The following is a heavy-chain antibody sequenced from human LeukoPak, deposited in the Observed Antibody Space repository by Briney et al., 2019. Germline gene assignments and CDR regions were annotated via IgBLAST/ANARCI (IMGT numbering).Heavy chain of an antibody. V-gene: IGHV7-4-1*02. Sequence: ASVKVSCKASGYTFTSYAMNWVRQAPGQGLEWMGWINTNTGNPTYAQGFTGRFVFFLDTSVSTAYLQISSLKAEDTAVYYCARDLGYCSGGSCYSIVRSVPYFDYWGQGTLVTVSS. CDR2: INTNTGNP. CDR1: GYTFTSYA. D-gene: IGHD2-15*01. CDR3: ARDLGYCSGGSCYSIVRSVPYFDY. J-gene: IGHJ4*02.